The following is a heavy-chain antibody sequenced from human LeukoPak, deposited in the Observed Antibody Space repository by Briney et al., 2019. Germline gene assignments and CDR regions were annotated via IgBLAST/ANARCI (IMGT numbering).Heavy chain of an antibody. CDR1: GFTLMTYS. J-gene: IGHJ6*03. Sequence: GGSLRLSCAASGFTLMTYSMSWVRQAPGKGLEWVANIKQDGSEKYYVDSVKGRFTISRDNAKNSLYLQMNSLRAEDTAVYYCARAGRKSRGVDIVRKKETGYYYYMDVWGKGTTVTVSS. D-gene: IGHD2-15*01. V-gene: IGHV3-7*01. CDR2: IKQDGSEK. CDR3: ARAGRKSRGVDIVRKKETGYYYYMDV.